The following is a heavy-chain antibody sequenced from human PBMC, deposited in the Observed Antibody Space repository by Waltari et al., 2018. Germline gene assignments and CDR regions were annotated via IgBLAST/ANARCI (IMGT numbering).Heavy chain of an antibody. CDR1: GGSISSGGYY. J-gene: IGHJ5*02. CDR3: AGALEFDFWSGSRSRNWFDP. D-gene: IGHD3-3*01. Sequence: QVQLQESGPGLVKPSQTLSLTCTVSGGSISSGGYYWSWIRQHPGKGLEWIGYIYYSGSTYYNPSLKSRVTISVDTSKNQFSLKLSSVTAADTAVYYCAGALEFDFWSGSRSRNWFDPWGQGTLVTVSS. V-gene: IGHV4-31*03. CDR2: IYYSGST.